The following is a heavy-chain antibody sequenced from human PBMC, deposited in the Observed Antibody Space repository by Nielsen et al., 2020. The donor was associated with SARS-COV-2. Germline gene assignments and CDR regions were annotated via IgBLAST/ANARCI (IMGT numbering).Heavy chain of an antibody. CDR3: AREGRKLPLDY. CDR1: GFGLSNYW. D-gene: IGHD5-24*01. CDR2: IDYEGSLT. J-gene: IGHJ4*02. V-gene: IGHV3-74*01. Sequence: GGSLRLSCAASGFGLSNYWMYWVRQSPEKGLMWVAHIDYEGSLTSYADSVKGRFTISRDNAKNSLSLQMHSLRAEDTAVYYCAREGRKLPLDYWGQGTLVTVSS.